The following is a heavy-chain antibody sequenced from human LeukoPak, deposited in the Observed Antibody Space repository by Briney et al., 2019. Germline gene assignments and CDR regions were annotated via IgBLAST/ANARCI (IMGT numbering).Heavy chain of an antibody. V-gene: IGHV1-18*01. Sequence: ASVKVSCKASGYIFTTYGINWVRQAPGQGLEWMGWISAYNGNTNYAQKFQGRVTMTTDTSTSTAYMELRSLRSDDTALYYCARSFDRLTSLGRDFDYWGQGTLVTVSS. CDR3: ARSFDRLTSLGRDFDY. D-gene: IGHD3-9*01. CDR2: ISAYNGNT. CDR1: GYIFTTYG. J-gene: IGHJ4*02.